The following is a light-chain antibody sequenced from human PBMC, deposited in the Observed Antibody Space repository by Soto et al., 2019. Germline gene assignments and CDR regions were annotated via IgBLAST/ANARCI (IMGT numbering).Light chain of an antibody. CDR1: QEIRDS. Sequence: VGDXTSIXXLAGQEIRDSLNWYQQKPGKATSLLIYGASILETGVPSRFSESGSGTDFTLTISSLQPEDLAPYYCQQYYNLPLPLGGLTKLDIK. V-gene: IGKV1-33*01. J-gene: IGKJ4*01. CDR3: QQYYNLPLP. CDR2: GAS.